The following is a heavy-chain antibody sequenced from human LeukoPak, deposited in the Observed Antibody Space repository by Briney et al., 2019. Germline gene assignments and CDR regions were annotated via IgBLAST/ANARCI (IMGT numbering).Heavy chain of an antibody. V-gene: IGHV3-7*01. Sequence: GESLRLSCAASGFIFSNYWMTWVRQAPGKGLEWVATIRQGGSETFYVDSVRGRFTISRDDAKNSLYLQMNSLRAEDMAVYYCARDPLDYWGQGTPVTVSS. CDR1: GFIFSNYW. CDR3: ARDPLDY. CDR2: IRQGGSET. J-gene: IGHJ4*02.